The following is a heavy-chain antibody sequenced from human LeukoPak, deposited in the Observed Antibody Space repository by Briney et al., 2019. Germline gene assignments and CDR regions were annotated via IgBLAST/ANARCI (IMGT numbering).Heavy chain of an antibody. Sequence: GGSHRLPCEPSVFIFRHLELNWVHPAPGKGPEGVSHISDKRVIPYADSVNGRFTISRDNAVNSLYLRMTSRRAEDTAVYYCARSGCAYKPFDLWGQGTLVTVS. D-gene: IGHD3-3*01. V-gene: IGHV3-48*03. CDR2: ISDKRVI. J-gene: IGHJ4*02. CDR3: ARSGCAYKPFDL. CDR1: VFIFRHLE.